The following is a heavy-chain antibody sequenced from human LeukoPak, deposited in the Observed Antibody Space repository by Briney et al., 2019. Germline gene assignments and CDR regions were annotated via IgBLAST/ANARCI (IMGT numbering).Heavy chain of an antibody. J-gene: IGHJ4*02. V-gene: IGHV3-33*06. D-gene: IGHD6-13*01. CDR2: IWYDGSIK. Sequence: GRSLRLSCAASGFTFINYVMHWVRQAPGKGLEWVAVIWYDGSIKHNADSVKGLFTISIDNSKNTLYVQTDSRRVEDTAVYYCVKGGIAAPFYYWGEGALVTVSS. CDR1: GFTFINYV. CDR3: VKGGIAAPFYY.